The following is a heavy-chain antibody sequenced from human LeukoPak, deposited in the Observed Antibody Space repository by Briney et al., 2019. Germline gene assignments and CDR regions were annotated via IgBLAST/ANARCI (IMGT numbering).Heavy chain of an antibody. CDR2: FYTSGTT. CDR3: ARTVVTLDLYFDL. J-gene: IGHJ2*01. Sequence: KPSETLSLTCSVSGGSISSYSWNWIRQPAGKGLEWIGRFYTSGTTNYNPSLKSRVTMSIDTSKNQVSLKMRSVTAADTAVYYCARTVVTLDLYFDLWGRGTLVSVSS. D-gene: IGHD4-23*01. CDR1: GGSISSYS. V-gene: IGHV4-4*07.